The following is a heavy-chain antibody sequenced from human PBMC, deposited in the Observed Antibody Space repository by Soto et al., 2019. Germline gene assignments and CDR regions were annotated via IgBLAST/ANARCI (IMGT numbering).Heavy chain of an antibody. CDR3: AGGSLPYYYDSSGYYDY. CDR1: GGSISSYY. J-gene: IGHJ4*02. Sequence: PSETLSLTCTVSGGSISSYYWSWIRQPPGKGLEWIGYIYHSGSTNYNPSLKSRVTISVDTSKNQFSLKLSSVTAADTAVYYCAGGSLPYYYDSSGYYDYWGQGTLVTVSS. D-gene: IGHD3-22*01. V-gene: IGHV4-59*01. CDR2: IYHSGST.